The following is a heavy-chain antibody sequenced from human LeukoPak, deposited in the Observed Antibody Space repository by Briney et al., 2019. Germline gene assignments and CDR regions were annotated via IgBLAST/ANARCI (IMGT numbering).Heavy chain of an antibody. Sequence: GGSLRLSCAASGFTFSNYVMNWLRQAPGEGLEWVSSISASDDRTFYADSVKGRFTISRDNSKNTVHLQMNSLRAGDTAVYYCAKVQHADFNMNFDSWGQGTLVTVSS. CDR1: GFTFSNYV. CDR2: ISASDDRT. CDR3: AKVQHADFNMNFDS. J-gene: IGHJ4*02. V-gene: IGHV3-23*01. D-gene: IGHD2-21*01.